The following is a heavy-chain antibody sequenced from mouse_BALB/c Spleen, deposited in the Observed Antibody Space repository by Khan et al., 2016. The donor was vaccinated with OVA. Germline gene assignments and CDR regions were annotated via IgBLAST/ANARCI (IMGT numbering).Heavy chain of an antibody. CDR3: ARSNSGWYFDD. CDR2: INTYTGEP. D-gene: IGHD4-1*02. CDR1: GYTFTNYG. J-gene: IGHJ1*01. Sequence: QIQLVQSGPELKKPGETVKISCKASGYTFTNYGMNWVKQAPGKGLKWMGWINTYTGEPTYADDFKGRSAFSLETSASTAYLQIKNLKGEDTATYFCARSNSGWYFDDWGAGTTVTVSS. V-gene: IGHV9-3-1*01.